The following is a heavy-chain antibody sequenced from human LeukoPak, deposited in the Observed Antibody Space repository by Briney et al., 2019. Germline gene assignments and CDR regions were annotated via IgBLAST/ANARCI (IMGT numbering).Heavy chain of an antibody. D-gene: IGHD5-18*01. Sequence: SETLSLTCTVSGGSISSYYWSWIRQPAGKGLEWIGRIYTSGSTNYNPSLKSRVTMSVDTSKNQFSLKLSPVTAADTAVYYCARVAISRRGYSYGYDSDYFDYWGQGTLATVSS. V-gene: IGHV4-4*07. CDR1: GGSISSYY. CDR2: IYTSGST. CDR3: ARVAISRRGYSYGYDSDYFDY. J-gene: IGHJ4*02.